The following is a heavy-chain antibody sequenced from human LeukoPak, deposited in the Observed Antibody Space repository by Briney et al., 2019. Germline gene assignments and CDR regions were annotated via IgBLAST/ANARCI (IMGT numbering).Heavy chain of an antibody. Sequence: ASVKVSCKASGYTFTNYGISWVRQAPGQGLEWMGWISAYNGNTNYAQKLQGRVTMTTDTSTSTAYMELRSLRSDDTAVYYCARASECSGGSCYHDYWGQGTLVTVSS. J-gene: IGHJ4*02. CDR3: ARASECSGGSCYHDY. D-gene: IGHD2-15*01. CDR2: ISAYNGNT. V-gene: IGHV1-18*01. CDR1: GYTFTNYG.